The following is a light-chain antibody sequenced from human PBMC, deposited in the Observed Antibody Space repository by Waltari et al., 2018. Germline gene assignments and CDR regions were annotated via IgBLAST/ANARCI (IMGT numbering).Light chain of an antibody. J-gene: IGKJ4*01. Sequence: EIVLTQSPGTLSLSPGESAPLSCRASQSVSSSYLAWYQQKPGQAPRLLISGASSTATGITDRCSGSGSGTDFTLTISRLEPEDFAVYYCQQYGSSPLTFGGGTKVEIK. CDR2: GAS. CDR3: QQYGSSPLT. V-gene: IGKV3-20*01. CDR1: QSVSSSY.